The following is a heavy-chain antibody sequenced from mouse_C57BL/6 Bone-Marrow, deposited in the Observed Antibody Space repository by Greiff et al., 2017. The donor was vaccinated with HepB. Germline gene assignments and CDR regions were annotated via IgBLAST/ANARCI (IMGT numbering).Heavy chain of an antibody. CDR2: IHPSDSDT. CDR3: AISDYSNYEGYFDV. J-gene: IGHJ1*03. CDR1: GYTFTSYW. Sequence: QVQLKQPGAELVKPGASVKVSCKASGYTFTSYWMHWVKQRPGQGLEWIGRIHPSDSDTNYNQKFKGKATLTVDKSSSTAYMQLSSLTSEDSAVYYCAISDYSNYEGYFDVWGTGTTVTVSS. D-gene: IGHD2-5*01. V-gene: IGHV1-74*01.